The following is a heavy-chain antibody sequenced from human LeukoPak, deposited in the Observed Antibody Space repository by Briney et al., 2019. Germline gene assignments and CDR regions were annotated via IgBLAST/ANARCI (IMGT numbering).Heavy chain of an antibody. CDR2: ISGSGTST. Sequence: GGSLRLSCAASGFTFSSYAMSWVRQAPGKGLEWVSIISGSGTSTYYADSVKGRFTISRDNSKNTLYLQMNSLRAEDTAVYYCASVTMVRGPHFDYWGQGTLVTVSS. CDR3: ASVTMVRGPHFDY. D-gene: IGHD3-10*01. CDR1: GFTFSSYA. J-gene: IGHJ4*02. V-gene: IGHV3-23*01.